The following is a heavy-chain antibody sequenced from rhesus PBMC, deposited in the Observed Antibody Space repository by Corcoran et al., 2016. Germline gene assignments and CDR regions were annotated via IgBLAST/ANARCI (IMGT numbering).Heavy chain of an antibody. V-gene: IGHV4-173*01. CDR3: AREGIAGTTYFLDY. J-gene: IGHJ4*01. CDR2: ISGSGGST. D-gene: IGHD1-20*01. Sequence: QVQLQESGPGLVKPSETLSLTCAVSGGSISSSNYWSGIRPPPGKGLEWIGRISGSGGSTDYNPSLKSRVTISTDTSKNQFSLKLSSVTAADTAVYYCAREGIAGTTYFLDYWGQGVLVTASS. CDR1: GGSISSSNY.